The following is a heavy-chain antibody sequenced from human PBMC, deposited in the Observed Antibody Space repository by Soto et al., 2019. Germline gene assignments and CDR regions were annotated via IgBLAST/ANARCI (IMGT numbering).Heavy chain of an antibody. CDR3: ARGGPPIDY. D-gene: IGHD3-10*01. V-gene: IGHV1-18*01. Sequence: GASVKVSCKASGYTFTSYGISWVRQAPGQGLEWMGWISAYNGNTNYAQKLQGRVTITRDTSASTAYMELSSLRSEDTAVYYCARGGPPIDYWGQGTLVTVSS. CDR2: ISAYNGNT. CDR1: GYTFTSYG. J-gene: IGHJ4*02.